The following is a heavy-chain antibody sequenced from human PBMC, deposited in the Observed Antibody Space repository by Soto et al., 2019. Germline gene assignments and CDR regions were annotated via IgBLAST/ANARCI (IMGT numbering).Heavy chain of an antibody. D-gene: IGHD5-12*01. J-gene: IGHJ5*02. CDR3: AKGDNLGPKTGYAFDP. V-gene: IGHV6-1*01. CDR2: TYFRSKWYN. Sequence: SPPRSVTGGVSGDSGSSNTASGNWIRQSPSRGLEWLGRTYFRSKWYNDYAVSVKSRIIINPDTSNNQFSLQLNSVTPEDTAVYFCAKGDNLGPKTGYAFDPWGQGIMVTVSS. CDR1: GDSGSSNTAS.